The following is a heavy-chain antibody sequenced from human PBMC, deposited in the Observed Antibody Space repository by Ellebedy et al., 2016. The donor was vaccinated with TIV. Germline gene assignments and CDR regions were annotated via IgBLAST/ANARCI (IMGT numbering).Heavy chain of an antibody. D-gene: IGHD4-17*01. CDR1: GGSFSGYY. CDR2: INHSGST. CDR3: ARGHTPLAVTTQYGMDV. Sequence: MPSETLSLTCAVYGGSFSGYYWSWIRQPPGKGLEWIGEINHSGSTNYNPSLKSRVTISVDTSKNQFSLKLSSVTAEDTAVYYCARGHTPLAVTTQYGMDVWGQGTTVTVSS. V-gene: IGHV4-34*01. J-gene: IGHJ6*02.